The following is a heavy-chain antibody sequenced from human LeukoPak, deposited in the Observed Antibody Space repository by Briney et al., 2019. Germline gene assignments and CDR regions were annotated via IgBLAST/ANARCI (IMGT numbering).Heavy chain of an antibody. V-gene: IGHV3-30*18. J-gene: IGHJ4*02. D-gene: IGHD3-3*01. CDR1: GFTFSSYG. CDR2: ISYDGSNK. Sequence: GGSLRLSCAASGFTFSSYGMHWVRQAPGKGLEWVAVISYDGSNKYYADSVKGRFTISRDNSKNTLYLQMNSLRAEDTAVYYCAKDRRFLEWLLYGPFDYWGQGTLVTVPS. CDR3: AKDRRFLEWLLYGPFDY.